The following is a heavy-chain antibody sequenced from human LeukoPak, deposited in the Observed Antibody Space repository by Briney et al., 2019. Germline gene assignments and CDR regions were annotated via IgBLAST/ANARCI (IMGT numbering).Heavy chain of an antibody. CDR2: IPYDGSNK. Sequence: GGSLRLSCAASGFTFSSYGMHWVRQAPGKGLEWVAVIPYDGSNKYYADSVKGRFTISRDNSKNTLYLQMNSLRAEDTAVYYCAKDPRYSSGWYSNQFYYYYYGMDVWGQGTTVTVSS. CDR1: GFTFSSYG. V-gene: IGHV3-30*18. CDR3: AKDPRYSSGWYSNQFYYYYYGMDV. J-gene: IGHJ6*02. D-gene: IGHD6-19*01.